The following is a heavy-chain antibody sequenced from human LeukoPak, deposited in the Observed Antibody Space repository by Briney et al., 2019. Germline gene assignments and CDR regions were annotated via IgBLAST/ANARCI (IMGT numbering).Heavy chain of an antibody. Sequence: SETLSLTCTVSGGSISSYYWSWIRQPPGKGLEWIGYIYYSGSTNYNPSLKSRVTISVDTSKNQFSLKLSSVTAADTAVYYCARDVRDYYGSGSYQNWFDPWGQGTLVTASS. CDR1: GGSISSYY. D-gene: IGHD3-10*01. V-gene: IGHV4-59*01. J-gene: IGHJ5*02. CDR2: IYYSGST. CDR3: ARDVRDYYGSGSYQNWFDP.